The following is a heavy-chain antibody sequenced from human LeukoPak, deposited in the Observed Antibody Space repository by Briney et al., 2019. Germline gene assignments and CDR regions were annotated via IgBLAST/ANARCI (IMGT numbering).Heavy chain of an antibody. CDR2: IYTSGSI. D-gene: IGHD3-10*01. V-gene: IGHV4-4*07. CDR3: ARDSGTTGEVKFDP. Sequence: SETLSLTCTVSGYSISSGYYWGWIRQPAGKGLEWIGRIYTSGSIAYNPSLKSRVSMSVDTSKNQFSLKLSSVTAADTAVYYCARDSGTTGEVKFDPWGQGTLVTVSS. CDR1: GYSISSGYY. J-gene: IGHJ5*02.